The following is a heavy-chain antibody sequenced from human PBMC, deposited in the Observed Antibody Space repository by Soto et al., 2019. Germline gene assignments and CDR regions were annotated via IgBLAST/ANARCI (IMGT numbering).Heavy chain of an antibody. CDR2: INTGGGRT. V-gene: IGHV3-23*01. Sequence: VQLLESGGGLAQPGGSLSLSCAASGFVFAAYPMTWVRLAPGKGLESVSGINTGGGRTYNADSVKGRFTSSRDNSKSTLYLQMDSLRVEDTAVYYCAKDGAYSSSWYDYWGQGTLVTVSS. D-gene: IGHD2-2*01. CDR3: AKDGAYSSSWYDY. J-gene: IGHJ4*02. CDR1: GFVFAAYP.